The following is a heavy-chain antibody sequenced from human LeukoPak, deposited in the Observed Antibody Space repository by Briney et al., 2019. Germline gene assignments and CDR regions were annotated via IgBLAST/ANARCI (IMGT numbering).Heavy chain of an antibody. J-gene: IGHJ6*02. CDR1: GYTFTGYY. Sequence: ASVKVSCKASGYTFTGYYMHWVRQAPGRGLEWMGWINPNSGGTNYAQKFQGRVTMTRDTSINTAYMELSRLRSDDTAVYYCARDRGTFRAPYYYYGMDVWGQGTTVTVSS. CDR2: INPNSGGT. V-gene: IGHV1-2*02. CDR3: ARDRGTFRAPYYYYGMDV.